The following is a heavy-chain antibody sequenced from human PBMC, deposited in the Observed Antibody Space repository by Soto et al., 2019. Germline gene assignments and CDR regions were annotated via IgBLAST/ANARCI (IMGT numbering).Heavy chain of an antibody. V-gene: IGHV3-21*01. J-gene: IGHJ6*02. Sequence: GGSLRLSCAASGFTFSSYSMNWVRQAPGKGLEWVSSISSSSSYIYYADSVKGRFTISRDNAKNSLYLQMNSLRAEDTAVYYCARLTTHKYYYYGMDVWGQGTTVTVSS. CDR3: ARLTTHKYYYYGMDV. D-gene: IGHD4-4*01. CDR2: ISSSSSYI. CDR1: GFTFSSYS.